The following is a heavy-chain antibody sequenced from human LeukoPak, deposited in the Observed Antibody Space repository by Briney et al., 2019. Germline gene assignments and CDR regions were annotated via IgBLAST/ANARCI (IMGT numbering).Heavy chain of an antibody. CDR2: INPNSGGT. V-gene: IGHV1-2*02. Sequence: ASVKVSCKASGYTFTGYHMHWVRQAPGQGLEWMGWINPNSGGTTYAQKFQGRVTMTGDTSISTAYMELSRLSSDDTAVYYCAGRPDTATAPIFDYWGQGTLVTVSS. D-gene: IGHD5-18*01. CDR3: AGRPDTATAPIFDY. CDR1: GYTFTGYH. J-gene: IGHJ4*02.